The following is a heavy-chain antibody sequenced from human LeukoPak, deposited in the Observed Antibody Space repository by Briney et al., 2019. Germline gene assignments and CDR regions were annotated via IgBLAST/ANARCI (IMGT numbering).Heavy chain of an antibody. V-gene: IGHV4-34*01. D-gene: IGHD2-2*01. CDR3: ARGSPVHCSSTSCYRNYYYYGMDV. CDR1: GGSFSGYY. CDR2: INHSGST. J-gene: IGHJ6*02. Sequence: SETLSLTCAVYGGSFSGYYWSWIRQPPGKGLEWIGEINHSGSTNYNPSLKSRVTISVDTSKNQFSLKLSSVTAADTAVYYCARGSPVHCSSTSCYRNYYYYGMDVWGQGTTVTVSS.